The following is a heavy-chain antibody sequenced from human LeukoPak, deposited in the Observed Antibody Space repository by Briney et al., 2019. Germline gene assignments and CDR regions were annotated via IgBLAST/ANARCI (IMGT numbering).Heavy chain of an antibody. D-gene: IGHD2-2*01. CDR2: ISSSGSTI. CDR3: ASLVGGYYFDY. CDR1: GFTFSSYA. J-gene: IGHJ4*02. V-gene: IGHV3-48*04. Sequence: GGSLRLSCAASGFTFSSYAMHWVRQAPGKGLEWVSYISSSGSTIYYADSVKGRFTISRDNAKNSLYLQMNSLRAEDTAVYYCASLVGGYYFDYWGQGTLVTVSS.